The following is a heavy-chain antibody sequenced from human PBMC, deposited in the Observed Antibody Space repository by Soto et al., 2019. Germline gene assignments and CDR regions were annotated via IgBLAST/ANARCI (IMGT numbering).Heavy chain of an antibody. CDR1: GFTFSSYA. CDR3: ARVHSSGSFDY. CDR2: ISYDGSNK. D-gene: IGHD6-19*01. Sequence: PGGSLRLSCAASGFTFSSYAMHWVRQAPGKGLEWVAVISYDGSNKYYADSVKGRFTISRDNSKNTLYLQMNSLRAEDTAVYYCARVHSSGSFDYWGQGTLVTVSS. J-gene: IGHJ4*02. V-gene: IGHV3-30-3*01.